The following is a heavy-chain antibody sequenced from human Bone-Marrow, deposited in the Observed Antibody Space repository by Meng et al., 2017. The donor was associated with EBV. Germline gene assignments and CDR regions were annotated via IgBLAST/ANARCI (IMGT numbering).Heavy chain of an antibody. CDR3: ATDRDSSGYYRGFDY. V-gene: IGHV4-61*01. Sequence: QLARLESVPGRVKPSETLSLTCTVAGGSVSSGSYYWSWIRQPPGKGLEWIGYIYYSGSTNYNPSLKSRVTISVDTSKNQFSLKLSSVTAADTAVYYCATDRDSSGYYRGFDYWGQGTLVTVSS. D-gene: IGHD3-22*01. CDR2: IYYSGST. CDR1: GGSVSSGSYY. J-gene: IGHJ4*02.